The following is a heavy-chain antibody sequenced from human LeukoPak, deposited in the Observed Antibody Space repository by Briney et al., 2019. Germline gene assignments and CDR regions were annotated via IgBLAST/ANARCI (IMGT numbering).Heavy chain of an antibody. CDR2: IYWNDVK. CDR3: ARNTPGYNRCAFDS. J-gene: IGHJ4*02. V-gene: IGHV2-5*01. CDR1: GFSLTDNRVA. D-gene: IGHD1-1*01. Sequence: ESGPTLVNPTQTLALTCTYPGFSLTDNRVAVGWIRQPPGKALEWLALIYWNDVKRYSPSLKSRLTLTKDTSRNQVVLTMTNVVPVDTAAYSCARNTPGYNRCAFDSWGQGTLVTVSS.